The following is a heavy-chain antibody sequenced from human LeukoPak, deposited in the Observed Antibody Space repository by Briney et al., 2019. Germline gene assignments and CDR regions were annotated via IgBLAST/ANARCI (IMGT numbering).Heavy chain of an antibody. V-gene: IGHV3-30*18. Sequence: PGRSLRLSCAASGFTFSLFGMHWVRQAPGKGLEWVALISYDGSNKWYADSVEGRFTTSRDNSKNTLYLQMSSLRAEDTAVYYCAKVEPGISATRPDYWGQGTLVSVSS. D-gene: IGHD6-19*01. CDR3: AKVEPGISATRPDY. J-gene: IGHJ4*02. CDR1: GFTFSLFG. CDR2: ISYDGSNK.